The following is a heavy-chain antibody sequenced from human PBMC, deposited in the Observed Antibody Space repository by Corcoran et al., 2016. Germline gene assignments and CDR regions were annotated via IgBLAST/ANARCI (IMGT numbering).Heavy chain of an antibody. V-gene: IGHV3-15*01. CDR1: GFTFSNAW. CDR2: IKSKTDGGTT. J-gene: IGHJ4*02. D-gene: IGHD3-22*01. Sequence: EVQLVESGGGLVKPGGSLRLSCAASGFTFSNAWMSWVRQAPGKGLEWVGRIKSKTDGGTTDYAAPVKGRFTISRDDSKNTLYLQMNSLKTEATAVYYCTTGSYYYDSSGSQSLFDYWGQGTLVTVSS. CDR3: TTGSYYYDSSGSQSLFDY.